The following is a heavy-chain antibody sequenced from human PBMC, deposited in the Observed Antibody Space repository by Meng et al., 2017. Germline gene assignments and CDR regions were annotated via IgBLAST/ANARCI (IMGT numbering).Heavy chain of an antibody. J-gene: IGHJ3*02. V-gene: IGHV3-33*01. CDR1: GFTFSSYG. Sequence: GGSLRLSCAASGFTFSSYGMHWVRQAPGKGLEWVAVIWYDGSNKYYADSVKGRFTISRDNSKNTLYLQMNSLRAEDTAVYYCVVASGAFDIWGQGTMVTVSS. CDR3: VVASGAFDI. D-gene: IGHD5-12*01. CDR2: IWYDGSNK.